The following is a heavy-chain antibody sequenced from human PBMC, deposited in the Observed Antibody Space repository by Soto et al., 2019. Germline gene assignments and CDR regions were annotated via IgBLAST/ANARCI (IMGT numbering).Heavy chain of an antibody. CDR3: AKAAKRTYVRDYYYYGMDV. V-gene: IGHV3-23*01. J-gene: IGHJ6*02. CDR1: GFTFSSYA. Sequence: GGSLRLSCAASGFTFSSYAVSWVRQAPGKGLEWVSAISGSGGSTYYADTVKGRFTISRDNSKNTLYLQMNSLRAEDTAVYYCAKAAKRTYVRDYYYYGMDVWGQGTTVTVSS. CDR2: ISGSGGST. D-gene: IGHD5-18*01.